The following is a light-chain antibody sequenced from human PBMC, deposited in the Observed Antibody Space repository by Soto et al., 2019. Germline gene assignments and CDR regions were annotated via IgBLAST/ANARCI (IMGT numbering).Light chain of an antibody. V-gene: IGKV3-15*01. CDR2: DAS. CDR3: QQYKNWPPIT. J-gene: IGKJ5*01. Sequence: EIVMTQSPATLSVSPGERATFSCRASQSVSSNLAWYQQKPGQAPRLLIYDASTRATGIPARFSGSGSGTEFTLTISSLQPEDFAVYYCQQYKNWPPITFGQGTRWRL. CDR1: QSVSSN.